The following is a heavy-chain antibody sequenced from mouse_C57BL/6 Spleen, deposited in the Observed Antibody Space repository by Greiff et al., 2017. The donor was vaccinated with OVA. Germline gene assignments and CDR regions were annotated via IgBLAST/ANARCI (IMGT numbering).Heavy chain of an antibody. V-gene: IGHV1-15*01. CDR2: IDPETGGT. CDR1: GYTFTDYE. Sequence: QVHVKQSGAELVRPGASVTLSCKASGYTFTDYEMHWVKQTPVHGLEWIGAIDPETGGTAYNQKFKGKAILTADKSSSTAYMELRSLTSEDSAVYYCTRYGYDYFDVWGTGTTVTVSS. CDR3: TRYGYDYFDV. J-gene: IGHJ1*03. D-gene: IGHD2-2*01.